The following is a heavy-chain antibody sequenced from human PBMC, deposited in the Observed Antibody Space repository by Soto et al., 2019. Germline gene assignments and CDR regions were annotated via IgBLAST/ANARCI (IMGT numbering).Heavy chain of an antibody. J-gene: IGHJ4*02. V-gene: IGHV1-69*06. CDR2: IIPISGAA. CDR3: ARDMSRTVVPYFDL. CDR1: GVPLSNYV. D-gene: IGHD1-1*01. Sequence: SVKVCCDAAGVPLSNYVVDWVRQAPGQGLEWMGRIIPISGAANYAQKFQGRVTITADKSTSTSYMELSSLGSEDTAVYYCARDMSRTVVPYFDLWGQRTLVTVSS.